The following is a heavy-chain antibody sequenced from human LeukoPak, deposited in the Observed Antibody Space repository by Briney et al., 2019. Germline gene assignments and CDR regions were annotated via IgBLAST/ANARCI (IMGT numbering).Heavy chain of an antibody. Sequence: SETLSLTCTVSGGPISSSSYYWGWIRQPPGKGLEWIGSIYYSGITYYNPSLKSRVTISVDTSKNQFSLNLSFVTAADTAVYYCARIVVVTATDYFQYWGQGILVTVSS. CDR2: IYYSGIT. D-gene: IGHD2-21*02. CDR3: ARIVVVTATDYFQY. CDR1: GGPISSSSYY. J-gene: IGHJ4*02. V-gene: IGHV4-39*01.